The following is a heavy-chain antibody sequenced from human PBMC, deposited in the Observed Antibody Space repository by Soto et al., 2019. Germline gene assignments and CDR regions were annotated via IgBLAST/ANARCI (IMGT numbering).Heavy chain of an antibody. J-gene: IGHJ4*02. CDR2: ICPGDSDT. Sequence: PGESLKISCKGSGYSFTSYWIGWVRQMPGKGLEWMGIICPGDSDTRYSPSFQGQVTISADKSISTAYLQWSSLKASDTAMYYCARQTYYYDSSGYYSVDYWGQGTLVTVSS. CDR3: ARQTYYYDSSGYYSVDY. CDR1: GYSFTSYW. V-gene: IGHV5-51*01. D-gene: IGHD3-22*01.